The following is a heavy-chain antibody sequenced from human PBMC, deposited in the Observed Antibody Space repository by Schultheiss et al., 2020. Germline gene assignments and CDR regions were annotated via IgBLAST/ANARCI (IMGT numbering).Heavy chain of an antibody. CDR3: ARETNLPDYYDPHFDY. D-gene: IGHD3-22*01. CDR1: GYTFTDYY. CDR2: INPNSGGT. V-gene: IGHV1-2*02. Sequence: ASVKVSCKASGYTFTDYYVHWVRQAPGQGLEWMGWINPNSGGTNYAQKFQGRVTMTTDTSTSTAYMELRSLRSDDTAVYYCARETNLPDYYDPHFDYWGQGNLGTVSS. J-gene: IGHJ4*02.